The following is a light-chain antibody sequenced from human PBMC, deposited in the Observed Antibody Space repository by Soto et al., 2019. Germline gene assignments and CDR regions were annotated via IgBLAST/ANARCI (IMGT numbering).Light chain of an antibody. CDR2: LGS. Sequence: DIVMTQSPLSLPVTPGEPASISCRSSQSLLHSNGYNYLDWYVQKPGQSPQLLIYLGSNRASGVPDGFSGSGSGTDFTLRISRVEAEDVRVYYCRPSLEPPTSGSRTKVDMK. J-gene: IGKJ3*01. CDR1: QSLLHSNGYNY. CDR3: RPSLEPPT. V-gene: IGKV2-28*01.